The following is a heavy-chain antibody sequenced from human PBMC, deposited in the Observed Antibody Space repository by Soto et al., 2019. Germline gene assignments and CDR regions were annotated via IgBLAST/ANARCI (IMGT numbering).Heavy chain of an antibody. V-gene: IGHV3-23*01. CDR1: GFTFSSYA. J-gene: IGHJ5*02. D-gene: IGHD6-13*01. CDR3: AKAHFWRGSRIAAAGPNWFDP. Sequence: GGSLRLSCAASGFTFSSYAMSWVRQAPGKGLEWVSAISGSGGSTYYADSVKGRFTISRDNSKNTLYLQMNSLRAEDTAVYYCAKAHFWRGSRIAAAGPNWFDPWGQGTLVTVSS. CDR2: ISGSGGST.